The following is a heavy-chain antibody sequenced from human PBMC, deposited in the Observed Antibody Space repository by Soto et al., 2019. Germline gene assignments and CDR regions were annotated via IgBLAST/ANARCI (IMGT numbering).Heavy chain of an antibody. CDR3: AGGATVRARFQH. D-gene: IGHD1-26*01. J-gene: IGHJ1*01. CDR1: GFTFSDHF. CDR2: SRNRANYYTT. Sequence: GGSLRLSXAASGFTFSDHFMDWVRQAPGKGLEWVARSRNRANYYTTEYAASVRGRFTVSRDGSKISLYLQMSSLKTEDTAVYYCAGGATVRARFQHWGRGTLVTVSS. V-gene: IGHV3-72*01.